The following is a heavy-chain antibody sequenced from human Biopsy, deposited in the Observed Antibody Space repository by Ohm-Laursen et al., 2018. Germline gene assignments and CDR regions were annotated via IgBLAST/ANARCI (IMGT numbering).Heavy chain of an antibody. Sequence: SLRLSCAVSGFTFSTYTMNWVRQAPGKGLEWVSCISSRKNYIYYTDSVKGRFTISRDNTKNSLYLQMDSLRAEDTAVYFCARVDERQLVPYSFYGVDVWGQGTTVTVSS. V-gene: IGHV3-21*01. CDR3: ARVDERQLVPYSFYGVDV. J-gene: IGHJ6*02. CDR2: ISSRKNYI. D-gene: IGHD6-6*01. CDR1: GFTFSTYT.